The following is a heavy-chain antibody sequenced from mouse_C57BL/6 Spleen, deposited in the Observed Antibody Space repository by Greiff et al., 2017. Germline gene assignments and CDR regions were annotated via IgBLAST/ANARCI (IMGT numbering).Heavy chain of an antibody. Sequence: QVQLQQPGAELVRPGSSVKLSCKASGYTFTSYWLDWVKQRPGQGLEWIGNIYPSASETHYNQKFKDKDTLTVDKSSSTAYMQLRSLTSENSAVYYCARWRGLDGFAYWGQGTLVTVSA. J-gene: IGHJ3*01. CDR1: GYTFTSYW. CDR3: ARWRGLDGFAY. V-gene: IGHV1-61*01. CDR2: IYPSASET.